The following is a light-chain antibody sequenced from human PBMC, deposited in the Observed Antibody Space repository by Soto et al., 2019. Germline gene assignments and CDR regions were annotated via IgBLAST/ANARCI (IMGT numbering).Light chain of an antibody. CDR1: QSVSSSY. J-gene: IGKJ4*01. CDR3: QQYGSSPLT. Sequence: EIVLMQSPGTLSLSPGERATLSCRASQSVSSSYLAWFQQKPGQAPRLLMYGASSRATGIPDRFSGSGSGTDFTLTISRLEPEDFAVYYCQQYGSSPLTFGGGTKVDIK. V-gene: IGKV3-20*01. CDR2: GAS.